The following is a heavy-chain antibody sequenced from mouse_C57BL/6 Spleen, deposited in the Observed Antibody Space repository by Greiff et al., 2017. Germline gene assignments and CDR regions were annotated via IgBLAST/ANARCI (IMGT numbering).Heavy chain of an antibody. D-gene: IGHD1-1*01. Sequence: VQLQQSGTVLARPGASVKMSCKTSGYTFTSYWMHWVKQRPGQGLEWIGAIYPGNSDTSYNQKFKGKAKLTAVTSASPAYMELSSLTNEDSAVSYCTRGDYYYGSKDYWGQGTTLTVSS. CDR3: TRGDYYYGSKDY. CDR2: IYPGNSDT. V-gene: IGHV1-5*01. J-gene: IGHJ2*01. CDR1: GYTFTSYW.